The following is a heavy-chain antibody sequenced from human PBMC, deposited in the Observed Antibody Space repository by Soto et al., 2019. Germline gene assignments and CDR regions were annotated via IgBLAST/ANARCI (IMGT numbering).Heavy chain of an antibody. V-gene: IGHV2-5*01. Sequence: QITLKEAGPTLGKPTQTLTLTCTFSGFSLSTNGVGVGWIRQPPGKALDWLALIYWNEDKRYSPSLKSRLTITKDTSKNQVVLTMTIIDPVDTATYYCVPTYDVLSGSYGLTYDMDVWGQGTTVTVSS. J-gene: IGHJ6*02. CDR2: IYWNEDK. D-gene: IGHD3-3*01. CDR3: VPTYDVLSGSYGLTYDMDV. CDR1: GFSLSTNGVG.